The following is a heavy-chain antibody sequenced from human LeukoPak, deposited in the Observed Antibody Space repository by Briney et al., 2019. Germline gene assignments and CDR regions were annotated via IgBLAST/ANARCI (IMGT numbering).Heavy chain of an antibody. Sequence: ASVKVSCKASGYTFTGYYMHWVRQAPGQGLEWMGWINPNSGGTNYAQKFQGRVTMTRDTSISTAYMELSRLRSDDTAVYYCARDWAEEDSSGPRLVDYWGQGTLVTVSS. CDR1: GYTFTGYY. V-gene: IGHV1-2*02. J-gene: IGHJ4*02. D-gene: IGHD3-22*01. CDR2: INPNSGGT. CDR3: ARDWAEEDSSGPRLVDY.